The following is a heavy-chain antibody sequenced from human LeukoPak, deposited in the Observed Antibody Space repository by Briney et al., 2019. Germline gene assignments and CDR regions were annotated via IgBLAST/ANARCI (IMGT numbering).Heavy chain of an antibody. CDR3: ARDWHNSGWNGWFDP. Sequence: GGSLRLSCAASGFTFSSYSMNWVRQAPGKGLEWVSYISSSSSTIYYADSVKGRFTISRDNAKNSLYLQMNSLRAEDTAVYYCARDWHNSGWNGWFDPWGQGTLVTVSS. V-gene: IGHV3-48*01. CDR2: ISSSSSTI. J-gene: IGHJ5*02. D-gene: IGHD6-19*01. CDR1: GFTFSSYS.